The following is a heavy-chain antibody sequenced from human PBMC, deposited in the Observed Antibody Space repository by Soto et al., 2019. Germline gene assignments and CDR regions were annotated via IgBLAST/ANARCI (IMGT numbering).Heavy chain of an antibody. CDR2: IKQDGSEK. Sequence: EVQLVESGGGLVQPGGSLRLSCAASGFTFSSYWMSWVRQAPGKGLEWVANIKQDGSEKYYVDSVKGRFTISRDNAKNSLYLQMNSLRAEDTAVYYCASRGIAAYYYYMDVWGKGTTVTVSS. CDR1: GFTFSSYW. D-gene: IGHD6-25*01. V-gene: IGHV3-7*01. CDR3: ASRGIAAYYYYMDV. J-gene: IGHJ6*03.